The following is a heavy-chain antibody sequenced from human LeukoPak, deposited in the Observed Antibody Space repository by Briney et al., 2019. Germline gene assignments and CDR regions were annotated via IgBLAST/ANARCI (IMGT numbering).Heavy chain of an antibody. D-gene: IGHD1-26*01. Sequence: GGSLRLSYAASGFTFDDYGMSWVRQAPGKGLEWVSGINWNGGSTGYADSVKGRFTISRDNAKNSLYLQMNSLRAEDTALYHCARDGVGATMSGDYWGQGTLVTVSS. CDR2: INWNGGST. CDR3: ARDGVGATMSGDY. V-gene: IGHV3-20*01. CDR1: GFTFDDYG. J-gene: IGHJ4*02.